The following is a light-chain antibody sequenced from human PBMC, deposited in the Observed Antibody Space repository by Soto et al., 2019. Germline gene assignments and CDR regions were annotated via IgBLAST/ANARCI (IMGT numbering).Light chain of an antibody. CDR1: QNVNNNY. V-gene: IGKV3-20*01. CDR3: HQYGSSRT. CDR2: GAS. Sequence: EIVLTQSPGTLSLFPGERATLSCRASQNVNNNYLAWFQQKPGQAPRLLIYGASSRATGIPDRFSGSGSGTDFTLTISRLEPEDFAVYHCHQYGSSRTFGQGTKVEIK. J-gene: IGKJ1*01.